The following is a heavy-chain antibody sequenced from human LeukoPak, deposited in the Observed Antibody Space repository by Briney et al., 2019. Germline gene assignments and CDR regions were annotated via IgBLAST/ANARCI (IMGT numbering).Heavy chain of an antibody. Sequence: ASVKVSCKASGYTFTGYYIHWVRQAPGQGLEWMGWINPNSGGTHYAQKFQGRVTMTRDTSISTAYMELSRLRSDDTAVYYCARDPAGTTGTMGYYFDYWGQGTLVTVSS. CDR3: ARDPAGTTGTMGYYFDY. CDR2: INPNSGGT. V-gene: IGHV1-2*02. J-gene: IGHJ4*02. CDR1: GYTFTGYY. D-gene: IGHD1-1*01.